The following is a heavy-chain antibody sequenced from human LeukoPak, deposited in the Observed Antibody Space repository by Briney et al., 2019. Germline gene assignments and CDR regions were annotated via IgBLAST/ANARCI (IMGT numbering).Heavy chain of an antibody. Sequence: PGGSLRLSCAASGFTFSSYAMSWVRQAPGKGLEWVSAISGSGGSTYYADSVKGRFTISRDNSKNTLYLQMNSLRAEDTAVYYCAKVGSYYDSSGYYGVDWFDPWGQGTLVTVSS. CDR1: GFTFSSYA. D-gene: IGHD3-22*01. CDR3: AKVGSYYDSSGYYGVDWFDP. CDR2: ISGSGGST. J-gene: IGHJ5*02. V-gene: IGHV3-23*01.